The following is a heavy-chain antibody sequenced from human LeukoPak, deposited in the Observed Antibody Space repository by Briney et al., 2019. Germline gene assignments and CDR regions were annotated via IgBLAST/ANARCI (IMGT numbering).Heavy chain of an antibody. D-gene: IGHD1-26*01. CDR2: FDPEDGET. CDR1: GYTLTELS. Sequence: EASVKVSCKVSGYTLTELSMHWVRQAPGKGLEWMGGFDPEDGETIYAQKFQGRVTMTRDTSISTAYMELSRLRSDDTAVYYCARGPEWDLFDYWGQGTLVTVSS. J-gene: IGHJ4*02. V-gene: IGHV1-24*01. CDR3: ARGPEWDLFDY.